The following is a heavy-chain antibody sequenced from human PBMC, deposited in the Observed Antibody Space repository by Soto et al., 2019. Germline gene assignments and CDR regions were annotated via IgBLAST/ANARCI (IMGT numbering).Heavy chain of an antibody. J-gene: IGHJ4*02. Sequence: QVQLVQSGAELKKSGASVKVSCKASGYTFTSHVINWVRQATGQGLEWMGWMNPNSGNTGYAQKFQGRVTMTRNTSISTAYMELSNLRSEDTAVYYCARWDYGYYARFDYWGQGTLVTVSS. CDR2: MNPNSGNT. CDR1: GYTFTSHV. D-gene: IGHD4-17*01. CDR3: ARWDYGYYARFDY. V-gene: IGHV1-8*01.